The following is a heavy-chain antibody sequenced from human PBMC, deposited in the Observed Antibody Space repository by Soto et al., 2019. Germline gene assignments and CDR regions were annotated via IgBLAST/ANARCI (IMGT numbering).Heavy chain of an antibody. Sequence: QVQLVESGGGVVQPGRSLRLSCAASGFTFSSYGMHWVRQAPGKGLEWVAVIWYDGSNKYYADSVKGRFTISRDNSKNTLYLQMNSLRAEDTAVYYCARGRQYYYGSGSYYRLDYWGQGTLVTVSS. J-gene: IGHJ4*02. V-gene: IGHV3-33*01. CDR1: GFTFSSYG. CDR3: ARGRQYYYGSGSYYRLDY. D-gene: IGHD3-10*01. CDR2: IWYDGSNK.